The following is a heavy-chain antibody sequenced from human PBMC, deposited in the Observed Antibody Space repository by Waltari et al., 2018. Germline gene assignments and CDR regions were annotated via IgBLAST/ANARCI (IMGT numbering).Heavy chain of an antibody. J-gene: IGHJ6*02. V-gene: IGHV1-69*01. Sequence: QVQLVQSGAEVKKPGSSVKVSCKASGGTFSSYAINWVRQAPGQGLEWMGGIIPIFGTANYAQKFQGRVTITADESTSTAYMELSSLRSEDTAVYYCAGAYCGGDCYGALYYYYGMDVWGQGTTVTVSS. CDR2: IIPIFGTA. CDR3: AGAYCGGDCYGALYYYYGMDV. D-gene: IGHD2-21*02. CDR1: GGTFSSYA.